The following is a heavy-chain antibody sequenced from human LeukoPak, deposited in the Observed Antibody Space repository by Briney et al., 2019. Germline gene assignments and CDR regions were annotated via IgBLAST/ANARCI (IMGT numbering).Heavy chain of an antibody. D-gene: IGHD2-2*01. Sequence: PGESLRLSCAASGFTLSSYWMSWVRQAPGKGLEWVANIKQDGSAKDYVDSVKGRFTISRENAKNSLYLQMNSLRVDDTAIYYCARVYQSTSGRAIDYWGQGTLVTVSS. J-gene: IGHJ4*02. CDR1: GFTLSSYW. V-gene: IGHV3-7*01. CDR2: IKQDGSAK. CDR3: ARVYQSTSGRAIDY.